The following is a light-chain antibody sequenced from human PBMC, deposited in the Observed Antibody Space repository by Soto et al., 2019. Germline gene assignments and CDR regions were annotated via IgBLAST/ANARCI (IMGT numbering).Light chain of an antibody. J-gene: IGLJ2*01. V-gene: IGLV2-8*01. CDR1: SSDVGGYNY. CDR2: EVN. CDR3: SSFAGSNRVV. Sequence: QSALTQTPSASGSPGQSVTISCTGTSSDVGGYNYVSWYQQHPGKAPKLIIYEVNERPSGVPDRFSGSKSGNTASLTVSGLQTEADSDYYCSSFAGSNRVVFGGGTKLTVL.